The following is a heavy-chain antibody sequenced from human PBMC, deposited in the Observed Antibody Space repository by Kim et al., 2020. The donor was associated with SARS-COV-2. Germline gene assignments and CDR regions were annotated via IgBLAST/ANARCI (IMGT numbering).Heavy chain of an antibody. D-gene: IGHD2-15*01. V-gene: IGHV7-4-1*02. CDR2: INTNTGNP. CDR1: GYTFTSYA. CDR3: ARSGGGYCSGGSCFSSHRKRHLNWFDP. Sequence: ASVNVSCKASGYTFTSYAMNWVRQAPGQGLEWMGWINTNTGNPTYAQGFTGRFVFSLDTSVSTAYLQISSLKAEDTAVYYCARSGGGYCSGGSCFSSHRKRHLNWFDPWGQGTLVTVSS. J-gene: IGHJ5*02.